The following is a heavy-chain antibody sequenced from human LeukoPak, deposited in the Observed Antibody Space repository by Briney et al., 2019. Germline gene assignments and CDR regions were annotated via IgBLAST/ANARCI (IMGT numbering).Heavy chain of an antibody. CDR3: AKDRGSSWFFDY. D-gene: IGHD6-13*01. CDR1: GFTFSSYG. CDR2: ISYDGSNK. J-gene: IGHJ4*02. Sequence: GGSLRLSCAASGFTFSSYGMHWVRQAPGKGLKWVTVISYDGSNKYYADSVKGLFTISRDNSKNTLYLQMNSLRAEDTAVYYCAKDRGSSWFFDYWGQGTLVTVSS. V-gene: IGHV3-30*18.